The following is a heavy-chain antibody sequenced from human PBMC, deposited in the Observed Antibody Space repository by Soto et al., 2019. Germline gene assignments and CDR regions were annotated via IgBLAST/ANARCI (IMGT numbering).Heavy chain of an antibody. CDR1: GFTFSSYW. Sequence: GGSLRLSCAASGFTFSSYWMHWVRQAPGKGLVWVSRINSDGSSTSYADSVKGRFTISRDTAKNTLYLQMNSLRAEDTAVYYCARVLSSSWEKYYYYGMDVWGQGTTVTVSS. CDR3: ARVLSSSWEKYYYYGMDV. V-gene: IGHV3-74*01. J-gene: IGHJ6*02. D-gene: IGHD6-13*01. CDR2: INSDGSST.